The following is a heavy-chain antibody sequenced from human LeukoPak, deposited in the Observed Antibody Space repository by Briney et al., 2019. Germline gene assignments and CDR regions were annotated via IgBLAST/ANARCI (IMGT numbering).Heavy chain of an antibody. Sequence: ASVKVSCKASGYTFTGYYMHWVRQAPGQGLEWMGWINPNSGGTNYAQKFQGRVTMTRDTSISSAYMELSRLRSDDTAVYYCARDSHSSVWFDPWGQGTLVTVSS. CDR1: GYTFTGYY. CDR2: INPNSGGT. D-gene: IGHD6-6*01. J-gene: IGHJ5*02. V-gene: IGHV1-2*02. CDR3: ARDSHSSVWFDP.